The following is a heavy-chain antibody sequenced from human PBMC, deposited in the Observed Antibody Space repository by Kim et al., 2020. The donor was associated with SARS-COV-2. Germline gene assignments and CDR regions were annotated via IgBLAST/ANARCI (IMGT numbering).Heavy chain of an antibody. CDR1: GFIVSSYY. Sequence: GGSLRLSCAASGFIVSSYYMTWVRQAPGKGLEWVSVIRGDSSTYYADSVKGRFTVSRDNSKNTLYLQMNSLRAEDTAVYHCAREYYYRMDLWGQGTTVTVSS. V-gene: IGHV3-53*01. CDR2: IRGDSST. J-gene: IGHJ6*02. CDR3: AREYYYRMDL.